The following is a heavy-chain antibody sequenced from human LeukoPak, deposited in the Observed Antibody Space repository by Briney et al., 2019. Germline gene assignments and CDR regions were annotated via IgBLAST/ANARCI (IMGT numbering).Heavy chain of an antibody. D-gene: IGHD1-26*01. CDR3: ATSRDDGSYRYDAFDI. J-gene: IGHJ3*02. V-gene: IGHV1-24*01. CDR1: GYTFTSYY. Sequence: ASVKVSCKASGYTFTSYYMHWVRQAPGQGLEWMGGFGPEDGETIYAQKFQGRVTMTEDTSTDTAYMELSSLRSEDTAVYYCATSRDDGSYRYDAFDIWGQGTMVTVSS. CDR2: FGPEDGET.